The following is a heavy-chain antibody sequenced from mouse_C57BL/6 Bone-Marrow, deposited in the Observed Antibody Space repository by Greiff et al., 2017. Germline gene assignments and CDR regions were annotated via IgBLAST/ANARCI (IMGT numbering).Heavy chain of an antibody. J-gene: IGHJ2*01. D-gene: IGHD2-3*01. V-gene: IGHV1-53*01. CDR1: GYTFTSYG. CDR3: DLDGFDY. CDR2: INPSNGST. Sequence: QVQLQQSGTELVKPGASVKLSCKASGYTFTSYGMNWVKQRPGQGLEWIGNINPSNGSTNYNEKFKGKATLTVDKSSSTAYMQLSRLKSEDSAVYYCDLDGFDYWGQGTTLTVSS.